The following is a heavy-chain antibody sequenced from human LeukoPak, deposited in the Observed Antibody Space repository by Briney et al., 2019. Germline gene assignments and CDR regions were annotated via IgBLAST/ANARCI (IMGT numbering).Heavy chain of an antibody. CDR3: ARDSITMVRGKPSHVDY. CDR1: GFTFSSYA. V-gene: IGHV3-30-3*01. Sequence: PGRSLRLSCAASGFTFSSYAMHWVRQAPGKGLEWVAVISYDGSNKYYADSVKGRFTISRDNSKNTLYLQMNSLRAEDTAVYYCARDSITMVRGKPSHVDYWGQGTLVTVSS. J-gene: IGHJ4*02. D-gene: IGHD3-10*01. CDR2: ISYDGSNK.